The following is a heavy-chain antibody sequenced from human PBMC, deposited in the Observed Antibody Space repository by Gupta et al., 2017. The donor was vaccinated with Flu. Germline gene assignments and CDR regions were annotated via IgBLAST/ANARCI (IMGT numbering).Heavy chain of an antibody. CDR2: GST. V-gene: IGHV3-23*01. J-gene: IGHJ4*02. CDR3: AKVFGRQWLSSYYDY. Sequence: GSTYYADSLKGRFTISRDNSKNTLFLQMNSLRAEDTAVYYCAKVFGRQWLSSYYDYWGQGTLVTVSS. D-gene: IGHD6-19*01.